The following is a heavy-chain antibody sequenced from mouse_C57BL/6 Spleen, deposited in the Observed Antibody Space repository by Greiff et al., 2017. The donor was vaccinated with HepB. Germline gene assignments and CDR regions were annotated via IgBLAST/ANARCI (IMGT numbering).Heavy chain of an antibody. J-gene: IGHJ1*03. Sequence: QVQLQQSGAELARPGASVKLSCKASGYTFTSYGISWVKQRTGQGLEWIGEIYPRSGNTYYNEKFKGKATLTADKSSSTAYMELRSLTSEDSAVYCCASITTVVATDWYFDVWGTGTTVTVSS. CDR2: IYPRSGNT. CDR1: GYTFTSYG. V-gene: IGHV1-81*01. D-gene: IGHD1-1*01. CDR3: ASITTVVATDWYFDV.